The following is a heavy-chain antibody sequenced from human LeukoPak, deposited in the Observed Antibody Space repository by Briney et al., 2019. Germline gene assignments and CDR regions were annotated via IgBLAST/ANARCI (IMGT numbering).Heavy chain of an antibody. CDR3: ARDRAGDAFDI. Sequence: PGGSLRLSCAASGFTVSSNYMSWVRQAPGKGLEWVSLIHSAGTTYYADSVKGRFTISRDNSKNTLYLQMHSLRPEDTAVYYCARDRAGDAFDIWGQGTMVTVSS. J-gene: IGHJ3*02. V-gene: IGHV3-53*01. D-gene: IGHD3-10*01. CDR1: GFTVSSNY. CDR2: IHSAGTT.